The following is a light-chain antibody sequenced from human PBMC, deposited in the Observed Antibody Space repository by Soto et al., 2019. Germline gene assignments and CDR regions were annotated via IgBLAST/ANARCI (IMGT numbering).Light chain of an antibody. V-gene: IGLV2-14*01. CDR2: EVS. CDR3: SSYTSSSIVV. Sequence: QSALTQPASVSGSPGQSITISCTGTSSDVGGYNYVSWYQQHPGKAPKLMIYEVSNRPSGVSNRFSGSKSGNTASLTISGFQAEDEADYYCSSYTSSSIVVFGGGTKVTVL. CDR1: SSDVGGYNY. J-gene: IGLJ2*01.